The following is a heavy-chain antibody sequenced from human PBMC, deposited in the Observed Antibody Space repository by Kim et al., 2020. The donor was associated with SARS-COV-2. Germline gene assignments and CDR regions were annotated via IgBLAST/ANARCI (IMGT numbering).Heavy chain of an antibody. CDR1: GLSFVDSA. CDR2: ISYDGRNK. CDR3: ARGNYDESGSISDFYNGRDV. V-gene: IGHV3-30-3*01. Sequence: GGSLRLSCVGSGLSFVDSAMNWVRQAPGKGLEWVAVISYDGRNKEYAESVKGRFSISRDNSKSTLSLQMNSLRVEDTAVYYCARGNYDESGSISDFYNGRDVGRQGTTVTVSS. D-gene: IGHD3-10*01. J-gene: IGHJ6*02.